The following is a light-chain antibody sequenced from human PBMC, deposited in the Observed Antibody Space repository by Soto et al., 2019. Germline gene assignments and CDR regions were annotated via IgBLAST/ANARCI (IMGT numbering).Light chain of an antibody. J-gene: IGKJ4*01. CDR3: QQYNTYSSLT. V-gene: IGKV3-11*01. Sequence: IVLTQSPATLSVSPGETATLSCRASENINTYLAWYQQKPGQAPKLLIYDASNRATGIPARFSASGSGTEFTLTISSLQPDDFATYYCQQYNTYSSLTFGGGTKVEIK. CDR1: ENINTY. CDR2: DAS.